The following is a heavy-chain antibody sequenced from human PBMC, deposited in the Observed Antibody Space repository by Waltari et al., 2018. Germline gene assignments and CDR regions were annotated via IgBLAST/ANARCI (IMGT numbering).Heavy chain of an antibody. Sequence: QVQLVQSGAEVKKPGASVKVSCKASGYTFTSYYMHWVRQAPGQGLEWMGIINPSGGSTSYAQKFQGRVTMTRDTSTSTVYMELSSLRSEDTAVYYCARAAPAVVVIASPGYFDYWGQGTLVTVSS. J-gene: IGHJ4*02. D-gene: IGHD2-21*01. CDR2: INPSGGST. CDR3: ARAAPAVVVIASPGYFDY. CDR1: GYTFTSYY. V-gene: IGHV1-46*01.